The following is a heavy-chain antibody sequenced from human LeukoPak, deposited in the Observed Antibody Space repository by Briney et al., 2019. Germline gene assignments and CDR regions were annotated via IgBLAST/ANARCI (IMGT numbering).Heavy chain of an antibody. V-gene: IGHV3-30-3*01. J-gene: IGHJ1*01. CDR1: GFTFSSYA. CDR3: ARDAVPAAIPYFQH. Sequence: GGSLRLSCAASGFTFSSYAMHWVRQALGKGLEWVAVISYDGSNKYYADSVKGRFTISRDNSKNTLYLQMNSLRAEDTAVYYCARDAVPAAIPYFQHWGQGTLVTVSS. CDR2: ISYDGSNK. D-gene: IGHD2-2*01.